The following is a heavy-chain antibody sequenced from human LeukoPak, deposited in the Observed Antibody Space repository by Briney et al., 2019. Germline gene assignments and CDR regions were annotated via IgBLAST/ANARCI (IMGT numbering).Heavy chain of an antibody. Sequence: GRSLRLSCVASGFTFSSYGMHWVRQAPGKGLEWVAVIWYDGSNKYYADSVKGRFTISRDNSKNTLYLQMNSLRAEDTAVYYCARDRGPGYGDYVGDGMDVWGQGTTVTVSS. CDR1: GFTFSSYG. CDR2: IWYDGSNK. J-gene: IGHJ6*02. V-gene: IGHV3-33*01. D-gene: IGHD4-17*01. CDR3: ARDRGPGYGDYVGDGMDV.